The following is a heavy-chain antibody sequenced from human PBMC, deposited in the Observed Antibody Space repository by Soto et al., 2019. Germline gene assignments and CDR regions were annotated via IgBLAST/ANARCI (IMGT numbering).Heavy chain of an antibody. CDR1: GFTFSSYA. Sequence: QVQLVESGGGVVQPGRSLRLSCAASGFTFSSYAMHWVRQAPGKGLEWVAVISYDGSNKYYADSVKGRFTISRDNSKNTLYLQMNSLRAEDTAVYYCARGVGEAYCGGDCYGWYFDLWGRGTLVTVSS. CDR3: ARGVGEAYCGGDCYGWYFDL. J-gene: IGHJ2*01. D-gene: IGHD2-21*02. CDR2: ISYDGSNK. V-gene: IGHV3-30-3*01.